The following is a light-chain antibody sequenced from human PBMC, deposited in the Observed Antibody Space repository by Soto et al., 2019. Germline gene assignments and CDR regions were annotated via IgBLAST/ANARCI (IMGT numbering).Light chain of an antibody. Sequence: ENVLTQSPGTLSLSPGERATLSCRASQSVGSSYLAWYQQKPGQAPRLLIYSTSSRATDIPDRFSGSGAGTDFTLLISRLEPEDFAVYYCQQYDSPIWTFGQGTKVEIK. CDR3: QQYDSPIWT. V-gene: IGKV3-20*01. CDR1: QSVGSSY. J-gene: IGKJ1*01. CDR2: STS.